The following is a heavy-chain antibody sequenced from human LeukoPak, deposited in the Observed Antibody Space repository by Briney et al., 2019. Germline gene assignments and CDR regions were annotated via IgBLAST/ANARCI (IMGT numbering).Heavy chain of an antibody. J-gene: IGHJ6*02. CDR1: GFTFSNAW. Sequence: PGGSLRLSCAASGFTFSNAWMSWVRQAPGKGLEWVGRIKSKTDGGTTDYAAPVKGRFTISRDDSKNTLYLQMNSLKTEDTAVYYCTTPHDYGDLATHYYYYYGMDVWGQGTTVTVSS. D-gene: IGHD4-17*01. CDR2: IKSKTDGGTT. V-gene: IGHV3-15*01. CDR3: TTPHDYGDLATHYYYYYGMDV.